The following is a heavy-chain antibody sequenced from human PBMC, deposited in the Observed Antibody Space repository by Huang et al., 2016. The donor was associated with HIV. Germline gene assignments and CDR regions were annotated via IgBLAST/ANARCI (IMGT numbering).Heavy chain of an antibody. CDR2: SSPIFGTA. Sequence: QVQLVQSGAEVKKPGSSVKVSCKASGGTFSSYAISWVRQAPGQGLEWMGGSSPIFGTANYAQKYQGRVTSTADESTSTAYMELSSLRSEDTAVYYCARVESRRYYDSSGYYYWGQGTLVTVSS. V-gene: IGHV1-69*01. D-gene: IGHD3-22*01. CDR1: GGTFSSYA. J-gene: IGHJ4*02. CDR3: ARVESRRYYDSSGYYY.